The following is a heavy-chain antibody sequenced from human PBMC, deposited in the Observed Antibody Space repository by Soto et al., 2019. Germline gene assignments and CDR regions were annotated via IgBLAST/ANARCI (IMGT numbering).Heavy chain of an antibody. J-gene: IGHJ5*02. D-gene: IGHD6-13*01. V-gene: IGHV1-69*12. CDR2: IIPIFGTA. CDR3: ARDGGYSRSWSWGWFDP. Sequence: QVQLVQSGAEVKKPGSSAKVSCKASGGTFSSYAISWVRQAPGQGLEWMGGIIPIFGTANYAQKFQGRVTITADESPSTGYMELSSLRSEDTAVYYCARDGGYSRSWSWGWFDPWGQGTLVTVSS. CDR1: GGTFSSYA.